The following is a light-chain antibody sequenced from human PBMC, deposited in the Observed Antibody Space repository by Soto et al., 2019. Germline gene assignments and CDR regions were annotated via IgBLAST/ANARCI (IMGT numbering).Light chain of an antibody. V-gene: IGKV1-5*01. CDR1: QSIGDS. J-gene: IGKJ1*01. CDR3: QQYNGYSRT. Sequence: DIQMTQSPSTLSSSVLERFTITCRASQSIGDSLAWYQQKPGKAPYLLISDVSSLERGVPSRFSGSGSGTEFTLTISSMQPDDFATFYCQQYNGYSRTFGQGTKVDI. CDR2: DVS.